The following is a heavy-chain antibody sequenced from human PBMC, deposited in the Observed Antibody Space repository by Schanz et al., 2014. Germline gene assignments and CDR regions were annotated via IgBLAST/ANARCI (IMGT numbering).Heavy chain of an antibody. CDR2: MNPNSGNP. D-gene: IGHD3-10*01. CDR3: ARVSMEFERGKSYYYYMDV. V-gene: IGHV1-8*01. CDR1: GGTFSSDT. J-gene: IGHJ6*03. Sequence: QVHLVQSGAEVKKPGSSVKVSCKASGGTFSSDTFSWVRQAPGQGLEWLGWMNPNSGNPGFAQKFRGRVTMTRNTSMSTAYMELNSLTSEDTAVYYCARVSMEFERGKSYYYYMDVWGRGTTVTVSS.